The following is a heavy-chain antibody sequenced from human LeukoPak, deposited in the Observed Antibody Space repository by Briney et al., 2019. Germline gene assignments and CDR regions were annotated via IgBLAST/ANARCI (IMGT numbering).Heavy chain of an antibody. CDR3: ARGSVSYGYAFDY. J-gene: IGHJ4*02. CDR2: IYPGDSDT. Sequence: GESLKISYKGSGYSFTSYWIGWVRQMPGKGLEWMGIIYPGDSDTRYSPSFQGQVTISADKSISTAYLQWSSLKASDTAMYYCARGSVSYGYAFDYWGQGTLVTVSS. CDR1: GYSFTSYW. D-gene: IGHD1-26*01. V-gene: IGHV5-51*01.